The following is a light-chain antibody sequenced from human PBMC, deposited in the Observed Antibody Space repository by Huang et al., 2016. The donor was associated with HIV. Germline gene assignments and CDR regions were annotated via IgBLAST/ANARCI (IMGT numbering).Light chain of an antibody. CDR1: KSISTY. CDR2: AAS. J-gene: IGKJ2*01. Sequence: DIQMTQSPSSLSASVGDRVTITCRASKSISTYLNWYQQKPGKSPKVLIYAASTLQRGVPSRFSGSGSGTDFTLTISSLQPEDFATYYCQQSHSTPYTFGQGTKLQ. V-gene: IGKV1-39*01. CDR3: QQSHSTPYT.